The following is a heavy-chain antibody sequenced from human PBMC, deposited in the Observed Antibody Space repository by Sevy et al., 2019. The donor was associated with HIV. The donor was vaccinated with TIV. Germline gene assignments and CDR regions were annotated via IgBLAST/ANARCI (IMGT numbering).Heavy chain of an antibody. CDR2: ISSEGSTT. J-gene: IGHJ4*02. CDR3: VTSSLNSGPYFDP. D-gene: IGHD1-1*01. Sequence: GGSLRLSCAASGFTFSRYVMNWVRQAPGKGLEWVSVISSEGSTTYYADSMKGRFTISRDNSKSTLYLQMNSLRAEDTAVYYCVTSSLNSGPYFDPWGQGTLVTVSS. CDR1: GFTFSRYV. V-gene: IGHV3-23*01.